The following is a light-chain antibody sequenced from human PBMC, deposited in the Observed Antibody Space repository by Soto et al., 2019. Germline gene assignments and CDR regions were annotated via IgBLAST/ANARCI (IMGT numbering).Light chain of an antibody. Sequence: EFVLTQSPGTLSLSPGERATLSCRASQSISSSYLAWYQQRPGQAPRLLIFGASYRATGIPDRFSGSGSGTDFTLTISRLEPEDFAVYYCQQYSSSPPEFTFGPGTRVDSK. CDR3: QQYSSSPPEFT. CDR1: QSISSSY. V-gene: IGKV3-20*01. CDR2: GAS. J-gene: IGKJ3*01.